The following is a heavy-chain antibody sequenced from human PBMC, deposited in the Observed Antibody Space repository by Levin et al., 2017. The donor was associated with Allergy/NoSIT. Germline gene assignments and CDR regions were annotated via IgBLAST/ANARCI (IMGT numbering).Heavy chain of an antibody. CDR3: ARGSRTSQTTVPAATLWYFDP. J-gene: IGHJ2*01. CDR1: GGSFSGYY. V-gene: IGHV4-34*01. CDR2: INHSGST. Sequence: PSETLSLTCAVYGGSFSGYYWSWIRQPPGKGLEWIGEINHSGSTNYNPSLKSRVTISVDTSKNQFSLKLSSVTAADTAVYYCARGSRTSQTTVPAATLWYFDPWGRGTLVTVSS. D-gene: IGHD2-2*01.